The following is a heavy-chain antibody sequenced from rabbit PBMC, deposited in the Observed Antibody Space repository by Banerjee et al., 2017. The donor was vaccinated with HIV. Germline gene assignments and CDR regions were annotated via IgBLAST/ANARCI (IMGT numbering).Heavy chain of an antibody. V-gene: IGHV1S45*01. CDR3: ARQYEGFFNL. Sequence: QEQLEESGGDLVKPGASLTLTCTASGFSFSSSYWACWVRQAPGKGLEWIACIDAGSSGAYYASWAKGRFTISKTSSTTVTLQMTSLTVADTATYFCARQYEGFFNLWGQGTLVTVS. CDR1: GFSFSSSYW. D-gene: IGHD3-1*01. CDR2: IDAGSSGA. J-gene: IGHJ4*01.